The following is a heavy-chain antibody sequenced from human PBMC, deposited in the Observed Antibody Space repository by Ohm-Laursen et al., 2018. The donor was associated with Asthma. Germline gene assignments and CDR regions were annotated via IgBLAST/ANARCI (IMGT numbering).Heavy chain of an antibody. J-gene: IGHJ4*02. CDR1: GFTFSSYG. D-gene: IGHD6-19*01. Sequence: SLRLSCTASGFTFSSYGMHWVRQAPGKGLEWVAVISYDGSNKYYADSVKGRFTISRDNSKNTLYLQMNSLRAEDTAVYYCAKVGYSSGWYYFDYWGQGTLVTVSS. CDR3: AKVGYSSGWYYFDY. CDR2: ISYDGSNK. V-gene: IGHV3-30*18.